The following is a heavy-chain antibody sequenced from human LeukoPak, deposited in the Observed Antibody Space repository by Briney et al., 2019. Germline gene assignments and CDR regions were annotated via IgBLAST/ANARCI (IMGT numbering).Heavy chain of an antibody. CDR2: IRYDGSNK. V-gene: IGHV3-30*02. CDR1: GFTFSSYG. D-gene: IGHD3-3*01. J-gene: IGHJ5*02. CDR3: ARGPTLRFLEWSNWFDP. Sequence: GGSLRLSCAASGFTFSSYGMHWVRQAPGKGLEWVAFIRYDGSNKYYADSVKGRFTISRDNSKNTLYLQMNSLRAEDTAVYYCARGPTLRFLEWSNWFDPWGQGTLVTVSS.